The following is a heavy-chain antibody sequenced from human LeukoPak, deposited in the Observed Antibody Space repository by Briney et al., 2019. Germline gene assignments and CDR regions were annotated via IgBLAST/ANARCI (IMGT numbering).Heavy chain of an antibody. CDR2: IWYDGSNK. CDR1: GFTFSSYG. V-gene: IGHV3-33*01. CDR3: ARDPTLIGNYFDY. J-gene: IGHJ4*02. D-gene: IGHD3-16*01. Sequence: PGRSLRLSCAASGFTFSSYGMHWVRQAPGKGLEWVAVIWYDGSNKYYADSVKGRFTISRDNSKNTLYLQMNSLRAEDTAVYYCARDPTLIGNYFDYWGQGTLVTVSS.